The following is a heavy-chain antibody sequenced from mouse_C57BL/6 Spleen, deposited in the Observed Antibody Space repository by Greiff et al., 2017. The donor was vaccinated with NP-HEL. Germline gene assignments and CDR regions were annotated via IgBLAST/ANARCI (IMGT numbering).Heavy chain of an antibody. CDR1: GYAFSSYW. CDR2: IYPGDGDT. Sequence: QVQLQQSGAELVKPGASVKISCKASGYAFSSYWMNWVKPRPGKGLEWIGQIYPGDGDTNYNGKFKGKATLTADKSSSTAYMQLSSLTSEDSAVYFCARPSTMITTAYFDYWGQGTTLTVSS. CDR3: ARPSTMITTAYFDY. V-gene: IGHV1-80*01. J-gene: IGHJ2*01. D-gene: IGHD2-4*01.